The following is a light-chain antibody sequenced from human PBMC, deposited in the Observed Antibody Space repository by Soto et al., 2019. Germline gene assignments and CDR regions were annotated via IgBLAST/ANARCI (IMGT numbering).Light chain of an antibody. CDR1: QSVGTY. CDR2: DAS. V-gene: IGKV3-11*01. Sequence: EIVLTQSPATLSLSPGERATLSCRASQSVGTYLAWYQHNPGQAPRLLIYDASNRATGIPARFSGSGSGTVFTLTISSPEPEDFAVYYGQQRYNWPNTFGQGTKREIK. CDR3: QQRYNWPNT. J-gene: IGKJ2*01.